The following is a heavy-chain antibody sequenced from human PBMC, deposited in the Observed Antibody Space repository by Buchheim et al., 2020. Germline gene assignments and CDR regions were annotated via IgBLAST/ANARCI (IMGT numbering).Heavy chain of an antibody. D-gene: IGHD2-15*01. Sequence: QVQLVESGGGVVQPGRSLRLSCAASGFTFSNYAMHWVRQAPGKGLEWVAFISYEETNKYYADSVKGRFTISRANSKNTLYLQMNTLRPEDTAVYYCARDEYCSGPICRFGMDVWGQGTT. V-gene: IGHV3-30-3*01. J-gene: IGHJ6*02. CDR2: ISYEETNK. CDR1: GFTFSNYA. CDR3: ARDEYCSGPICRFGMDV.